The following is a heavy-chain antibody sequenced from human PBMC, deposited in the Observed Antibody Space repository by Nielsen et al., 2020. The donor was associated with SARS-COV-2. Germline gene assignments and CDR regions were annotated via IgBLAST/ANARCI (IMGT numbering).Heavy chain of an antibody. Sequence: ASVQVSCKASGYTFTSYDINWVRQATGQGLEWMGWMNPNSGNTGYAQKFQGRVTMTRNTTISTAYMELSRLRTDDTAVYYCARSRGYSGYAPYYGMDVWGQGTTVTVSS. CDR2: MNPNSGNT. J-gene: IGHJ6*02. CDR1: GYTFTSYD. CDR3: ARSRGYSGYAPYYGMDV. D-gene: IGHD5-12*01. V-gene: IGHV1-8*01.